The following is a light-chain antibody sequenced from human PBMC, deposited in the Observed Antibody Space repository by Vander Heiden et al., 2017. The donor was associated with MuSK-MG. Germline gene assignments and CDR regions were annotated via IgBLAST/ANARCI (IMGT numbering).Light chain of an antibody. V-gene: IGLV3-1*01. CDR3: QAWDTSVV. J-gene: IGLJ3*02. Sequence: SYELTQPPSVSVSPGQTAIITCSGDKLGDKYACWFQQRPGQSPVLIIYKDNKRPSGIPERFSGSNSGNTATLTISGTQAMDEAYYYCQAWDTSVVFGGGTKLTVL. CDR1: KLGDKY. CDR2: KDN.